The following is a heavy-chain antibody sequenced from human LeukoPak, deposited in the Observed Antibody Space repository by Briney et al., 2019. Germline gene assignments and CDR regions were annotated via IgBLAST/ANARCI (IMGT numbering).Heavy chain of an antibody. CDR3: AREGPTRGYYGMDV. V-gene: IGHV1-69*04. CDR1: GGTFISYA. J-gene: IGHJ6*02. D-gene: IGHD3-10*01. CDR2: IIPILGIA. Sequence: GASVKVSFKASGGTFISYAISWVRQAPGQGLEWMGRIIPILGIANYAQKFQGRVMITADKSTSTAYMELSSLRYEDTAVYYCAREGPTRGYYGMDVWGQGTTVTVSS.